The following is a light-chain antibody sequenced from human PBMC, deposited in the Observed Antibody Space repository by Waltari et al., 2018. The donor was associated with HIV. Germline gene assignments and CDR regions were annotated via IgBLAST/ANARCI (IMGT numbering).Light chain of an antibody. CDR2: SNN. J-gene: IGLJ1*01. Sequence: QSVLTQPPSASGTPGQRVTISCSGSSSQRGRNTVKWYQQVPGTAPKLLIYSNNPRPSGVPDRFSGSKSGTSASLAISGLQSEDEADYYCAAWDDSLSGYVFGTGTKVTVL. CDR1: SSQRGRNT. V-gene: IGLV1-44*01. CDR3: AAWDDSLSGYV.